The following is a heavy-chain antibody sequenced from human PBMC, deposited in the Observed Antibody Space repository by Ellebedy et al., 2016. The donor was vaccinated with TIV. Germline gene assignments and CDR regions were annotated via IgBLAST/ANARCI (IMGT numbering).Heavy chain of an antibody. CDR3: ARDWYYGSGSYYSVTLQEAYYGMDV. Sequence: ASVKVSCXASGYTFTSYYMHWVRQAPGQGLEWMGIINPSGGSTSYAQKFQGRVTMTRDTSTSTVYMELSSLRSEDTAVYYCARDWYYGSGSYYSVTLQEAYYGMDVWGQGTTVTVSS. V-gene: IGHV1-46*01. CDR1: GYTFTSYY. D-gene: IGHD3-10*01. J-gene: IGHJ6*02. CDR2: INPSGGST.